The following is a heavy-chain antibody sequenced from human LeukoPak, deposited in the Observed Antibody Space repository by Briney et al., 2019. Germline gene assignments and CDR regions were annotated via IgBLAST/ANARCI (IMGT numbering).Heavy chain of an antibody. Sequence: GGSLRFSCAASGFTFSSYAMSWVRQAPGKGLEWVSAISGSGGSTYYADSVKGRFTISRDNSKNTLYLQMNSLRAEDTAVYYCAKDDYGDYAPLYYYYGMDVWGQGTTVTVSS. J-gene: IGHJ6*02. CDR3: AKDDYGDYAPLYYYYGMDV. V-gene: IGHV3-23*01. CDR1: GFTFSSYA. D-gene: IGHD4-17*01. CDR2: ISGSGGST.